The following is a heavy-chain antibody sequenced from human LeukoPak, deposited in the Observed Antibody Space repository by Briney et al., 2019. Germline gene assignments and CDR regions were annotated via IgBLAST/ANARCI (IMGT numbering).Heavy chain of an antibody. V-gene: IGHV4-34*01. CDR1: GFTFSRHS. CDR2: INHSGST. CDR3: ARGAARGEVDY. D-gene: IGHD6-6*01. J-gene: IGHJ4*02. Sequence: GSLRLSCAASGFTFSRHSINCVRQAPGKGLEWIGEINHSGSTNYNPSLKSRVTISVDTSKNQFSLKLSSVTAADTAVYYCARGAARGEVDYWGQGTLVTVSS.